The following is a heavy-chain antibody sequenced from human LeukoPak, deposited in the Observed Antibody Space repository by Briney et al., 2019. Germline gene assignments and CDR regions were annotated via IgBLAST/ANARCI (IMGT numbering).Heavy chain of an antibody. CDR2: ISTSGRT. V-gene: IGHV4-61*02. CDR1: GGSISSGRYY. D-gene: IGHD3-9*01. Sequence: PSETLSLTCTVSGGSISSGRYYWSWIRQPAGKGLEWIGRISTSGRTDYNPSLKSRVTISVDTSKNQFSLKLSSVTAADTAVYYCAGGPLNGITEYFQHWGQGTLVTVSS. J-gene: IGHJ1*01. CDR3: AGGPLNGITEYFQH.